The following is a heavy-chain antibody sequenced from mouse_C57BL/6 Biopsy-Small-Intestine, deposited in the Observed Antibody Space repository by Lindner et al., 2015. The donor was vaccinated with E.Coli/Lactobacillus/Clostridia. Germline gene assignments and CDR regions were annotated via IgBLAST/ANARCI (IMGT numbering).Heavy chain of an antibody. CDR3: ARGDDYIWGSFRP. CDR1: GYTFTSYA. J-gene: IGHJ4*01. D-gene: IGHD2-4*01. CDR2: IYAGNGNT. Sequence: SVKVSCKASGYTFTSYAMHWVRQAPGQRLEWMGWIYAGNGNTKYSQKFQGRVTITRDTSASTGYMELSSLKSEDTAVYYCARGDDYIWGSFRPWGQGTLVTVSS. V-gene: IGHV1-84*02.